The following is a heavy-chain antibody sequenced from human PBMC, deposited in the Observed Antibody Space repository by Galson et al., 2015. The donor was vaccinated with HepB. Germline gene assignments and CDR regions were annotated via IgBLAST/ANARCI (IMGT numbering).Heavy chain of an antibody. V-gene: IGHV3-13*05. J-gene: IGHJ2*01. CDR1: GFTFSSYD. Sequence: SLRLSCAASGFTFSSYDMHWVRQATGKGLEWVSAIGTAGDPYYPGSVKGRFTISRENAKNSLYLQMNSLRAGDTAVYYCARAYQLGIGVGAPDWYFDLWGRGTLVTVSS. CDR3: ARAYQLGIGVGAPDWYFDL. CDR2: IGTAGDP. D-gene: IGHD6-13*01.